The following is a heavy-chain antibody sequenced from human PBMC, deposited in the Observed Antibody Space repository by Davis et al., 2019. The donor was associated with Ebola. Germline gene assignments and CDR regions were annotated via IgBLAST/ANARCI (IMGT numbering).Heavy chain of an antibody. D-gene: IGHD4-11*01. CDR2: INSDGSST. CDR3: ARDSDDYSFDY. CDR1: GFTVSSNY. J-gene: IGHJ4*02. V-gene: IGHV3-74*01. Sequence: GESLKISCAASGFTVSSNYMSWVRQAPGKGLVWVSRINSDGSSTSYADSVKGRFTISRDNSKNTLYLQMNSLRPEDTAVYYCARDSDDYSFDYWGQGTLVTVSS.